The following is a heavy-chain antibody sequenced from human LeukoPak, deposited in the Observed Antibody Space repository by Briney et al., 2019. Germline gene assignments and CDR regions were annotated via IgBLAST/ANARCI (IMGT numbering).Heavy chain of an antibody. D-gene: IGHD5-24*01. V-gene: IGHV3-21*01. J-gene: IGHJ6*03. CDR3: ARDERRDGYNYDYYYYMDV. Sequence: GGSLRLSCAASGFTFSSYSMNWVRQAPGKGLEWVSSISSGSSYIYYADSVKGRFTISRDNAKNSLFLQMDSLRAEDTAVYYCARDERRDGYNYDYYYYMDVWGKGTTVTISS. CDR2: ISSGSSYI. CDR1: GFTFSSYS.